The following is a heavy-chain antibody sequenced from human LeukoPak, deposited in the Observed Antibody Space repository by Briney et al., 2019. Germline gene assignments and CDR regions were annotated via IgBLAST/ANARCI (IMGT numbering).Heavy chain of an antibody. V-gene: IGHV3-23*01. D-gene: IGHD6-13*01. CDR1: GFTFSSYA. Sequence: PGGSLSLSCVASGFTFSSYAMAWVRQAPGKGLEWVSSVSGSGSGTYYADSVKGRFTISRDNSKNTLYLQMKSLRAEDTAVYYCANDRWSSSFSLAIDYWGQGTLVTVSS. CDR2: VSGSGSGT. J-gene: IGHJ4*02. CDR3: ANDRWSSSFSLAIDY.